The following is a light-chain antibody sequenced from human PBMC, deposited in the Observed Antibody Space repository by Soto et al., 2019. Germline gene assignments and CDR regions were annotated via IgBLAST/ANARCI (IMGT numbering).Light chain of an antibody. V-gene: IGKV3-15*01. CDR3: QQYNDWPLT. CDR2: VAS. Sequence: EIVMTQSPATLSVSPGERATLSCRASQSVTSNLAWYQQKPGQAPRLLVYVASTRAAGIPARFSGRGSGADFTLTISSLQSEDFAVYYCQQYNDWPLTFGPGTKVDIK. CDR1: QSVTSN. J-gene: IGKJ3*01.